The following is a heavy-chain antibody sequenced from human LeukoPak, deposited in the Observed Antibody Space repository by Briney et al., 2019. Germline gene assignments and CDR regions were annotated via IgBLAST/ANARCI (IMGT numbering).Heavy chain of an antibody. J-gene: IGHJ6*02. CDR3: ARDRVGEDTAMVTPEYYYYYYGMDV. V-gene: IGHV1-46*01. D-gene: IGHD5-18*01. CDR1: GYTFTSYY. CDR2: INPSGGST. Sequence: ASVKVSCKASGYTFTSYYMHWVRQAPGQGLEWMGIINPSGGSTSYAQKFQGRVTMTRDTSTSTVYMELSSLRSEGTAVYYCARDRVGEDTAMVTPEYYYYYYGMDVWGQGTMVTVSS.